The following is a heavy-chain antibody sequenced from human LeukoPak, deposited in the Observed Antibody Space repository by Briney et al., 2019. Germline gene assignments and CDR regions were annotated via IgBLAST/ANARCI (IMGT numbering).Heavy chain of an antibody. CDR2: ISGSGGST. J-gene: IGHJ6*03. CDR3: AKDRCSNGVGCYYYYMDV. V-gene: IGHV3-23*01. Sequence: GGSLRLSCAASGFTFSSYGMSWVRQAPGKGLEWVSAISGSGGSTYYADSVKGRFTISRDNSKNTVYLQMNSLRAEDTAVYYCAKDRCSNGVGCYYYYMDVWGKGTTVTISS. CDR1: GFTFSSYG. D-gene: IGHD2-8*01.